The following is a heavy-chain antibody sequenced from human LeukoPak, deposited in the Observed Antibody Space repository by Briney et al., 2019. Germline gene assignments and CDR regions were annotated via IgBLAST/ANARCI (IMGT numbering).Heavy chain of an antibody. Sequence: ASVKVSCKASGYTFTSYAMHWVRQAPGQRLEWMGWIDAGNGNTKYSQKFQGRVTITRDTSASTAYMELSGLRSEDTAVYYCARVRIAVAGTGLDYWGQGTLVTVSS. CDR1: GYTFTSYA. CDR2: IDAGNGNT. CDR3: ARVRIAVAGTGLDY. D-gene: IGHD6-19*01. V-gene: IGHV1-3*01. J-gene: IGHJ4*02.